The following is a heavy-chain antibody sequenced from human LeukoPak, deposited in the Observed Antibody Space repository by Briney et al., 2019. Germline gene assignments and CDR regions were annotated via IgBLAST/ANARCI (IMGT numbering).Heavy chain of an antibody. CDR3: ARVNTYGGNSAESFDY. CDR1: GFTFSSYS. CDR2: ISSSSSYI. D-gene: IGHD4-23*01. V-gene: IGHV3-21*01. J-gene: IGHJ4*02. Sequence: GGSLRLFCAASGFTFSSYSMNWVRQAPGKGLECVSSISSSSSYIYYADSVKGRFTISRDNAKNSLYLQMNSLRAEDTAVYYCARVNTYGGNSAESFDYWGQGTLVTVSS.